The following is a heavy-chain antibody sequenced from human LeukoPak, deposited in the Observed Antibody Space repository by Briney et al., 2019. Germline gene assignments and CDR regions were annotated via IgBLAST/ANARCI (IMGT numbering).Heavy chain of an antibody. J-gene: IGHJ4*02. CDR3: ARRGITYSNIFFAY. Sequence: SETLSLTCTVSGDSIGSSNNYWAWVRQPPGKGLEWVRCIFYSGSTYYNPSLKSRVTISVDPSKDQFSLNLYSVTAADTATYYCARRGITYSNIFFAYWGEGTLVTVSS. CDR1: GDSIGSSNNY. D-gene: IGHD6-13*01. V-gene: IGHV4-39*01. CDR2: IFYSGST.